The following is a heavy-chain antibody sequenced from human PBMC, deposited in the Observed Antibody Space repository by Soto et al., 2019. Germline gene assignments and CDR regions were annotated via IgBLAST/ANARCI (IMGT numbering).Heavy chain of an antibody. CDR2: ISSSSSYI. V-gene: IGHV3-21*01. CDR1: GFTFSSYS. J-gene: IGHJ6*02. Sequence: GGSLRLSCAASGFTFSSYSMNWVRQAPGKGLEWVSSISSSSSYIYYADSVKGRFTISRDNAKNSLYLQMNSLRAEDTAVYYCAREYDFWSGYLRGSYYYYGMDVWGQGTTVTVSS. D-gene: IGHD3-3*01. CDR3: AREYDFWSGYLRGSYYYYGMDV.